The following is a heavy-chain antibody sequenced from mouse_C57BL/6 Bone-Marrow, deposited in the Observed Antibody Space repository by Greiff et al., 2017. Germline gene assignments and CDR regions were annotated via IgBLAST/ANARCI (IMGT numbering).Heavy chain of an antibody. Sequence: QVQLRQSGAELARPGASVKLSCKASGYTFTSYGISWVKQRTGQGLEWIGEIYPRSGNTYYNEKFKGKATLTADKSSSTAYMELRSLTSEDSAVYFCARSDDGYYWYFDVWGTGTTVTVSS. CDR3: ARSDDGYYWYFDV. D-gene: IGHD2-3*01. J-gene: IGHJ1*03. V-gene: IGHV1-81*01. CDR1: GYTFTSYG. CDR2: IYPRSGNT.